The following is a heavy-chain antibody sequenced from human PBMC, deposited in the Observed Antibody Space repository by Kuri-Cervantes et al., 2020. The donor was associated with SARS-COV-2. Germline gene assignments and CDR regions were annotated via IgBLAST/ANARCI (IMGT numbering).Heavy chain of an antibody. CDR1: GYAFTSYG. CDR2: IITYSGHT. CDR3: ARGMRCSSTSCYLNYYYGMDV. J-gene: IGHJ6*02. D-gene: IGHD2-2*01. Sequence: ASVKVSCKASGYAFTSYGISWVRQAPGQGLEWMGWIITYSGHTNYAQKFQSRVTMTRDTSTSTVYMELSSLRSEDTAVYYCARGMRCSSTSCYLNYYYGMDVWGQGTTVTVSS. V-gene: IGHV1-18*04.